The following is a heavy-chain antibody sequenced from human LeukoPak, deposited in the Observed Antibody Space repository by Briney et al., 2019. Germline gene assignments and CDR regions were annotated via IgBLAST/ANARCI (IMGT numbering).Heavy chain of an antibody. V-gene: IGHV4-34*01. J-gene: IGHJ6*02. CDR2: INHSGST. Sequence: PSETLSLTCAVYGGSFSGYYWSWIRQPPGKGLEWIGEINHSGSTNYNPSLKSRVTISVDTSKNQFSLKLSSVTAADTAVYYCARKHSSSWYYYHYGMDVWGQGTTVTVSS. D-gene: IGHD6-13*01. CDR3: ARKHSSSWYYYHYGMDV. CDR1: GGSFSGYY.